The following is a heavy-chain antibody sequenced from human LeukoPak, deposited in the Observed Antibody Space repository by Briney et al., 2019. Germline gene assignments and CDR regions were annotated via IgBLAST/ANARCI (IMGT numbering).Heavy chain of an antibody. Sequence: SETLSLTCTVSGGSISSYYWSWIRQPPGKGLERIGYIYYSGSTNYNLSLKSRVTISVDTSKNQFSLKLSSVTAADTAVYYCARDGGDFWTGLDYWGQGTLVTVSS. D-gene: IGHD3/OR15-3a*01. CDR2: IYYSGST. CDR1: GGSISSYY. CDR3: ARDGGDFWTGLDY. V-gene: IGHV4-59*01. J-gene: IGHJ4*02.